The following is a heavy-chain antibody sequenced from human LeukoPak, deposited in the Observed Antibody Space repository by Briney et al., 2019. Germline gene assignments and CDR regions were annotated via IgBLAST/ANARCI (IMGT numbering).Heavy chain of an antibody. V-gene: IGHV3-30*02. J-gene: IGHJ6*03. CDR1: GFTFSTYG. CDR2: IRYDAINK. Sequence: GGSLRLSCAASGFTFSTYGMHWVRQAPGRGLEWVAFIRYDAINKYYADSVKGRFTISRDNSRNTLYLQMNSLRAEDTALYYCAKDGDTVSGTYYFDMDVWGKGTTVTISS. CDR3: AKDGDTVSGTYYFDMDV. D-gene: IGHD1-26*01.